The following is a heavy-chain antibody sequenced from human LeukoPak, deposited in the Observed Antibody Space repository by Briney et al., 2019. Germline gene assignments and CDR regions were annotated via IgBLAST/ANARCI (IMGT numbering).Heavy chain of an antibody. CDR1: GYTFTGYY. J-gene: IGHJ4*02. Sequence: WASVKVSCKASGYTFTGYYMHWVRQAPGQGLEWMGWINPNSGGTNYAQKFQGRVTMTRDTSISTAYMELSRLRSDDTAVYYCARDIGSSSWGEINDWGQGTLVTVSS. CDR3: ARDIGSSSWGEIND. D-gene: IGHD6-13*01. V-gene: IGHV1-2*02. CDR2: INPNSGGT.